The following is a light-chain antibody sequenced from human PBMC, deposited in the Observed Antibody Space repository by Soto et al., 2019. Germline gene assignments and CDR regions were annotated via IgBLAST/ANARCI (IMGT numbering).Light chain of an antibody. CDR2: GAS. CDR3: QQYGSSPIT. J-gene: IGKJ5*01. V-gene: IGKV3-20*01. Sequence: EIVLTQSPCTLSLSPGERATLSCRASQTVSSSYLAWYQQKPGQAPRLLIYGASSRATGIPDRFSGSASGTDFTLTISRLEPEDFAVYYCQQYGSSPITFGQGTRLEIK. CDR1: QTVSSSY.